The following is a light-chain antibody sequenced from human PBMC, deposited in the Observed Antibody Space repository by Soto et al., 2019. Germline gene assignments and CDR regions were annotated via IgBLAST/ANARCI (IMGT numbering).Light chain of an antibody. CDR2: GAS. CDR3: QQLNSLIT. CDR1: QSVTVN. Sequence: EILLTQYTITLSFSPCEGVTLSCRASQSVTVNSLAWYQQKPGQAPRLLISGASTRATGVPARFSGSGSGTDFTLTISSLQPEDFATYYCQQLNSLITFGQGTRLEI. J-gene: IGKJ5*01. V-gene: IGKV3-15*01.